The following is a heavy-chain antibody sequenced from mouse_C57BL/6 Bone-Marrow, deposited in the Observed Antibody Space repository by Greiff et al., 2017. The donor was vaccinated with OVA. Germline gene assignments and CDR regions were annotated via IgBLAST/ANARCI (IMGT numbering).Heavy chain of an antibody. Sequence: QVQLKESDAELVKPGASVKISCKVSGYTFTDYTIHWMKQRPEQGLEWIGYIYPRDGSTKYNEKFKGKATLTADKSSSTAYMQLNSLTSEDAAVYFCARDYGSSYDYAMDYWGQGTSVTVSS. CDR2: IYPRDGST. J-gene: IGHJ4*01. V-gene: IGHV1-78*01. CDR3: ARDYGSSYDYAMDY. D-gene: IGHD1-1*01. CDR1: GYTFTDYT.